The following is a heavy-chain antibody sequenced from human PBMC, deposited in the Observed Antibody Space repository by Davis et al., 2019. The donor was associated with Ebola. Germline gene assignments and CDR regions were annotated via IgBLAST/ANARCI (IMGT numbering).Heavy chain of an antibody. D-gene: IGHD3-22*01. Sequence: SVRGRFTISRDNAKNTLYLQMNSLRADDTALYYCARDTYTSGHYYGFDSWGQGTQVTVS. CDR3: ARDTYTSGHYYGFDS. V-gene: IGHV3-9*01. J-gene: IGHJ4*02.